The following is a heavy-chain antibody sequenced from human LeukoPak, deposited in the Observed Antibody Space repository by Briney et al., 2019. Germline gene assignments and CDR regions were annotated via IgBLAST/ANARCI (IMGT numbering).Heavy chain of an antibody. CDR1: GGSISSGSYY. D-gene: IGHD3-22*01. Sequence: SGTLSLTCTVSGGSISSGSYYWSWIRQPAGKGLEWVGRIYTSGSTNYNPSLKSRVTISVDTSKNQFSLKLSSVTAADTAVYYCAREYSGYYDYFDYWGQGTLVTVSS. J-gene: IGHJ4*02. CDR3: AREYSGYYDYFDY. CDR2: IYTSGST. V-gene: IGHV4-61*02.